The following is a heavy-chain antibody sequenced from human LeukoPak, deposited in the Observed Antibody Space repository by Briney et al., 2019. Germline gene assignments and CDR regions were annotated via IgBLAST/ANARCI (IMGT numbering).Heavy chain of an antibody. CDR2: INHSGST. V-gene: IGHV4-34*01. CDR3: ARSSSSSWYRARRGLDY. J-gene: IGHJ4*02. D-gene: IGHD6-13*01. CDR1: GGSFSGYY. Sequence: SETLSLTCAVYGGSFSGYYWSWIRQPPGKGLEWIGEINHSGSTNYNPSLKSRVTISVDTSKNQFSLKLSSVTAADTAVYYCARSSSSSWYRARRGLDYWGQGTLVTVSS.